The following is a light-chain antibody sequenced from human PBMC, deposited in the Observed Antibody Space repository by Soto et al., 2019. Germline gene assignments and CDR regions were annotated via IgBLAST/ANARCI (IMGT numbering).Light chain of an antibody. CDR2: LAS. CDR1: QGITNY. Sequence: DIQLTQSPSFLSASVGDRVTITCRASQGITNYLAWYQQEPGKAPKLLIYLASTLQSVVPSRFSGSGSGTEFTLTISSLQPEDFATYYCQQVDSFPVTFGQGTRLEIK. CDR3: QQVDSFPVT. V-gene: IGKV1-9*01. J-gene: IGKJ5*01.